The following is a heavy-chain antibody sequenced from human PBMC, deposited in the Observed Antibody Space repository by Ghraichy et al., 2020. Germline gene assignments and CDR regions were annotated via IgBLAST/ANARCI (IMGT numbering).Heavy chain of an antibody. CDR2: INHSGST. V-gene: IGHV4-34*01. J-gene: IGHJ5*02. CDR3: ARVCSGTTVTTRGWFDP. D-gene: IGHD4-17*01. CDR1: GGSFSGYY. Sequence: SETLSLTCAVYGGSFSGYYWSWIRQPPGKGLEWIGEINHSGSTNYNPSLKSRVTISVDTSKNQFSLKLSSVTAADTAVYYCARVCSGTTVTTRGWFDPWGQGTLVTVSS.